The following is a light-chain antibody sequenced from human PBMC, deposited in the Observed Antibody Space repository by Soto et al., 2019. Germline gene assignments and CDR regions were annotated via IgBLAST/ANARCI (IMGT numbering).Light chain of an antibody. J-gene: IGKJ1*01. Sequence: IAQFDPTMSVPALERATXSGRASQSVGSNLAWYQQKPGQAPRLLIYSASTRATGIPSRFSGSGSGTDFALTISSLQSEDSALYCSHQFNLFHRPFCHRTKVDI. CDR3: HQFNLFHRP. CDR2: SAS. V-gene: IGKV3-15*01. CDR1: QSVGSN.